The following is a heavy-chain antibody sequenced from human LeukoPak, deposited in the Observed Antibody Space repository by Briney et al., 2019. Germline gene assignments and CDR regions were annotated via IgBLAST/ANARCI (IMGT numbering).Heavy chain of an antibody. CDR2: IWYDGSNK. CDR3: ASDRCTNGVCYADY. CDR1: GFTFSSYG. V-gene: IGHV3-33*01. D-gene: IGHD2-8*01. Sequence: GGSLRLSCAASGFTFSSYGMQGVRQAPGKGLEWVAVIWYDGSNKYYADSVKGRFTISRDNSKNTLYLQMNTLRAEDTAVYYCASDRCTNGVCYADYWGQGTLVTVSS. J-gene: IGHJ4*02.